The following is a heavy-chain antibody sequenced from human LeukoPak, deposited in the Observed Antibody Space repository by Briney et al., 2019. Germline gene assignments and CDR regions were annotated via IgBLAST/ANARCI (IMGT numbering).Heavy chain of an antibody. CDR1: GGSISRGGYY. CDR3: ARAPVSDFDWSLGGFDY. Sequence: PSQTLSLTCTVSGGSISRGGYYWSWIRQHPGKGLEWFGYIYYSGSTYYNPSLKSRVTISVDTSKNQFSLKLSSVTAADTAVYYCARAPVSDFDWSLGGFDYWGQGTLVTVSS. V-gene: IGHV4-31*03. J-gene: IGHJ4*02. D-gene: IGHD3-9*01. CDR2: IYYSGST.